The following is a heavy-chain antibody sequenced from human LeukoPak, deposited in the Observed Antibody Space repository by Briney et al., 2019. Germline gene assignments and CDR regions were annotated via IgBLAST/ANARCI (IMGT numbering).Heavy chain of an antibody. CDR3: LYGGYFQH. V-gene: IGHV3-74*01. Sequence: PGGSLRLSCAASGFTFSSYWMHWVRQVPNQGLMWVSRINSDETISEYVDFVNGRFTISRDNAKNTLYLQMNSLRAEDTAVYFCLYGGYFQHWGQGTLVTVSS. D-gene: IGHD3-16*01. CDR2: INSDETIS. J-gene: IGHJ1*01. CDR1: GFTFSSYW.